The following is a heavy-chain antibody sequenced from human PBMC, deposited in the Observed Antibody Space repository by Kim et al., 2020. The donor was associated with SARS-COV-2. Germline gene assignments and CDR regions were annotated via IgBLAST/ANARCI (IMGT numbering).Heavy chain of an antibody. CDR3: ARDRSLNYYDSSGYPYYFDY. J-gene: IGHJ4*02. Sequence: ASVKVSCKASGYTFTSYGISWVRQAPGQGLEWMGWISAYNGNTNYAQKLQGRVTMTTDTSTSTAYMELRSLRSDDTAVYYCARDRSLNYYDSSGYPYYFDYWGQGTLVTVSS. V-gene: IGHV1-18*04. D-gene: IGHD3-22*01. CDR1: GYTFTSYG. CDR2: ISAYNGNT.